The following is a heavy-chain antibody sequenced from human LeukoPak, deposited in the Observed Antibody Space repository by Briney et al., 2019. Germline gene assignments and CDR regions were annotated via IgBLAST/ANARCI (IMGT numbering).Heavy chain of an antibody. D-gene: IGHD3-22*01. CDR1: GFTFSSYW. Sequence: GGSLRLSCAASGFTFSSYWMHWVRQPPGKGLVWVSRIKSDGSTNYADSVKGRFTISRDNAKNTVSLQMNSLRAEDTGVYYCARAPSEIGGYYPEYFRHWGQGPLVTVSS. V-gene: IGHV3-74*01. CDR3: ARAPSEIGGYYPEYFRH. J-gene: IGHJ1*01. CDR2: IKSDGST.